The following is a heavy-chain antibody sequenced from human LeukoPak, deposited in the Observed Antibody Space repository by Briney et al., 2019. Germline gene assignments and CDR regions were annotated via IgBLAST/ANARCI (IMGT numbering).Heavy chain of an antibody. CDR2: ISDSGGST. Sequence: PGGSPRLSCAASGFTFSSYAMSWVRQAPGKGLEWVSAISDSGGSTYYADSVKGRFTISRDNSKNTLYLQMNSLRAEDTAVYYCAKVGYTSGWYGDFDYWGQGTLVTVSS. CDR1: GFTFSSYA. D-gene: IGHD6-19*01. V-gene: IGHV3-23*01. CDR3: AKVGYTSGWYGDFDY. J-gene: IGHJ4*02.